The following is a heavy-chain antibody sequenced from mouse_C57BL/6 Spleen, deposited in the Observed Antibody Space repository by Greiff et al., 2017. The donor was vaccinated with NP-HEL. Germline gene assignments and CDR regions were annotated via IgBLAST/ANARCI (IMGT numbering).Heavy chain of an antibody. CDR2: ISYSGST. V-gene: IGHV3-1*01. D-gene: IGHD1-1*01. CDR1: GYSITSGYD. CDR3: ARGELRRGYYFDY. Sequence: EVQLQESGPGMVKPSQSLSLTCTVTGYSITSGYDWHWIRHFPGNKLEWMGYISYSGSTNYNPSLKSRISITHDTSKNHFFLKLTCVTTEDTATYYCARGELRRGYYFDYWGQGTTLTVSS. J-gene: IGHJ2*01.